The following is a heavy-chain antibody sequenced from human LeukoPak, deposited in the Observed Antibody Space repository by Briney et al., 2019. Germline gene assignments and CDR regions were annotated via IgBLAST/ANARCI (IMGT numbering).Heavy chain of an antibody. J-gene: IGHJ4*02. Sequence: SETLSLTCTVSGGSISSSSYYWGWIRQPPGKGLEWIGSIYYSGSTYYNPSLKSRATISVDTSKNQFSLKLSSVTAADTAVYYCARHGRRSGYNWDRYYFDYWGQGTLVTVSS. V-gene: IGHV4-39*01. CDR2: IYYSGST. CDR3: ARHGRRSGYNWDRYYFDY. D-gene: IGHD5-24*01. CDR1: GGSISSSSYY.